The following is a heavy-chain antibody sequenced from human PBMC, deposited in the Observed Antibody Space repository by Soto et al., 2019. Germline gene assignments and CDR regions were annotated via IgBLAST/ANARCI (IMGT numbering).Heavy chain of an antibody. CDR3: ARDPTPNTIFGVGIVFDI. D-gene: IGHD3-3*01. CDR2: INPNSGGT. CDR1: GYTFTGYY. J-gene: IGHJ3*02. Sequence: ASVKVSCKASGYTFTGYYMHWVRQAPGQGLEWMGWINPNSGGTNYAQKFQGWVTMTRDTSISTAYMKLSRLRSDDTAVYYCARDPTPNTIFGVGIVFDIWGQGTMVTFPS. V-gene: IGHV1-2*04.